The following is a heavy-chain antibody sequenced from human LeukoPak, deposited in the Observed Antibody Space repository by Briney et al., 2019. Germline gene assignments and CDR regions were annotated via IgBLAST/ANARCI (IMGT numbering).Heavy chain of an antibody. CDR1: GGSISSSY. CDR2: HYYSGIT. J-gene: IGHJ5*02. CDR3: ARDLGYCSSTSCHNWFHP. V-gene: IGHV4-59*01. Sequence: SETLSLTCTVSGGSISSSYWSWIRQPPGKGLEWIGYHYYSGITNYNPSLKSRATISVDTSKNQFSLKLTSVTAADTAVYYCARDLGYCSSTSCHNWFHPWGQGTLVIVSS. D-gene: IGHD2-2*01.